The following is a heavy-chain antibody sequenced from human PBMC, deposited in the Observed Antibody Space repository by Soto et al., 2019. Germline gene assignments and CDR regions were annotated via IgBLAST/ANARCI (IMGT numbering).Heavy chain of an antibody. CDR2: IIPILGIA. D-gene: IGHD3-10*01. CDR3: ARDGEYGSRSYSHDY. Sequence: XVKVSCKASGGTFSSYTISWVRQAPGQGLEWMGRIIPILGIANYAQKFQGRVTITADKSTSTAYMELSSLRSEDTAVYYCARDGEYGSRSYSHDYWGPGTLVTVSS. J-gene: IGHJ4*02. CDR1: GGTFSSYT. V-gene: IGHV1-69*04.